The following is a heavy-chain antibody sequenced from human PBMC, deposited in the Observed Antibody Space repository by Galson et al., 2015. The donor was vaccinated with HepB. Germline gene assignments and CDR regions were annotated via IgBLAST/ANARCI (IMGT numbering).Heavy chain of an antibody. Sequence: SVKVSCKASGYTFTSYDINWVRQATGQGLEWMGWMNPNSGNTGYAQKFQGRVTMTRNTSISTAYMELSSLRSEDTAVYYCAREWGAPYSSSWYYYYYGMDVWGQGTTVTVSS. D-gene: IGHD6-13*01. CDR3: AREWGAPYSSSWYYYYYGMDV. CDR2: MNPNSGNT. J-gene: IGHJ6*02. CDR1: GYTFTSYD. V-gene: IGHV1-8*01.